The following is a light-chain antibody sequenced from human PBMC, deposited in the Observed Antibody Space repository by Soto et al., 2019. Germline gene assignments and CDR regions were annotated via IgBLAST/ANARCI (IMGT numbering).Light chain of an antibody. CDR1: QTISSW. Sequence: DIQMTQSPSTLSGSVGDRVTINCRASQTISSWLAWYQQKPGKAPKLLIYKASTLKSGVPSRFSGSGSGTEFTLTISSLQPDDFATYYCQQYDNYPLTFGGGTKVDIK. V-gene: IGKV1-5*03. CDR2: KAS. CDR3: QQYDNYPLT. J-gene: IGKJ4*01.